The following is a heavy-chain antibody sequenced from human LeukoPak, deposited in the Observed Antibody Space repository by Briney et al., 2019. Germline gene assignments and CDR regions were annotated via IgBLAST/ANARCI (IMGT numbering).Heavy chain of an antibody. CDR2: ISAYNGNA. CDR3: AREGSSWNYYYYGMDV. CDR1: GYTFTSYY. V-gene: IGHV1-18*04. Sequence: ASVKVSCKASGYTFTSYYMHWVRQAPGQGLQWMGWISAYNGNANYAQKLQGRVTMTTDTSTSTAYMELRSLRSDDTAVYYCAREGSSWNYYYYGMDVWGQGTTVTVSS. J-gene: IGHJ6*02. D-gene: IGHD6-13*01.